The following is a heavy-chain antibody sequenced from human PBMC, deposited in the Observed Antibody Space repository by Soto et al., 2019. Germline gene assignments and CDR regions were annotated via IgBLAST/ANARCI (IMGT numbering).Heavy chain of an antibody. CDR2: ISYDGRNK. CDR1: GFTFSTYA. V-gene: IGHV3-30*04. CDR3: ARELPLTTVTPGLDY. D-gene: IGHD4-17*01. Sequence: QVQLVESGGGVVQPGRSLRLSCAASGFTFSTYAMHWVRQAPGKGLEWVAVISYDGRNKYYADSMKGRFTISRDNTKNTLYLQMNSLRGEDTTVYYCARELPLTTVTPGLDYWGQGTLVTVSS. J-gene: IGHJ4*02.